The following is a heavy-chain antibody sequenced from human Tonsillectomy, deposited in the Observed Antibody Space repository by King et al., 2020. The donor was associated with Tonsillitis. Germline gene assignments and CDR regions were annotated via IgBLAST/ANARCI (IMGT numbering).Heavy chain of an antibody. CDR1: GFTFRSYW. Sequence: VQLVESGGGLVQPGGSLRLSCAVSGFTFRSYWMSWVRQAPGRGLEWVASIKQDGIEKFYVDSVKGRFTISRDNAKNSLSLQMNSLRAEDTAMYYCARELRVSYWGQGTLVTVSS. CDR3: ARELRVSY. V-gene: IGHV3-7*03. D-gene: IGHD4-17*01. CDR2: IKQDGIEK. J-gene: IGHJ4*02.